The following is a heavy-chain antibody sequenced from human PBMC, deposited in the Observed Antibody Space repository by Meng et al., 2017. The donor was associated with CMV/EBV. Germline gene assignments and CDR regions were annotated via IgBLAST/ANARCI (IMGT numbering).Heavy chain of an antibody. CDR2: ISYDGSNK. Sequence: LSLTCAASGFTFSSYAMHWVRQAPGKGLEWVAVISYDGSNKYYADSVKGRFTISRDNSKNTLYLQMNSLRAEDTAVYYCARALRFLEFSTLGYYYGMDVWGQGTTVTVSS. CDR1: GFTFSSYA. CDR3: ARALRFLEFSTLGYYYGMDV. J-gene: IGHJ6*02. D-gene: IGHD3-3*01. V-gene: IGHV3-30*04.